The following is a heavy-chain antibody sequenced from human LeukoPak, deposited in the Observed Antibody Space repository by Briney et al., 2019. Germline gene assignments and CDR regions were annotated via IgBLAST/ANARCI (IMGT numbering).Heavy chain of an antibody. Sequence: PGGSLRLSCAASGFTFSNAWMSWVRQAPGKGLEWVGRIKSKTDGGTTDYAAPVKGRFTISRDDSKNTLYLQMNSLKTEDTAVYYCTTEGIVVVVAAGDGFDYWGQGTLVTVSS. CDR3: TTEGIVVVVAAGDGFDY. V-gene: IGHV3-15*01. CDR2: IKSKTDGGTT. CDR1: GFTFSNAW. J-gene: IGHJ4*02. D-gene: IGHD2-15*01.